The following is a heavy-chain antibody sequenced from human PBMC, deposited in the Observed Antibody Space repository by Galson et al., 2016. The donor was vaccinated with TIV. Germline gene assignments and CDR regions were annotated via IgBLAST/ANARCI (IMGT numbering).Heavy chain of an antibody. CDR3: DVVITSGDSYGLDV. V-gene: IGHV1-69*04. D-gene: IGHD3-22*01. CDR1: GGTFSNYA. J-gene: IGHJ6*02. CDR2: IVPILGMT. Sequence: SVKVSCKASGGTFSNYAIRWVRQAPGQGLEWMGRIVPILGMTNYAEKFQGRVTITADRSTSTAYMELSSLRSEDTAVYYSDVVITSGDSYGLDVWGQGTTVTVSS.